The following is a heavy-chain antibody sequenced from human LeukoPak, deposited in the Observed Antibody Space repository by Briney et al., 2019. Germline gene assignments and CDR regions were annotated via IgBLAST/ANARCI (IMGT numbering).Heavy chain of an antibody. CDR3: ASGPYCGGDCYRFPSDY. CDR1: GDSISNGGYS. J-gene: IGHJ4*02. V-gene: IGHV4-30-2*01. Sequence: SQTLSLTCAVSGDSISNGGYSWSWIRQPPGKGPDWIGYIHYSGNTHFDPSSKSRVTISIDTSKNHFSLELTSVTAADTAVYYCASGPYCGGDCYRFPSDYWGQGTLVIVSS. D-gene: IGHD2-21*02. CDR2: IHYSGNT.